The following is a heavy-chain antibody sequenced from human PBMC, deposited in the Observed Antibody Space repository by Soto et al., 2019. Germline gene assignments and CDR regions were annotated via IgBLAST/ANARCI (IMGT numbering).Heavy chain of an antibody. V-gene: IGHV1-8*02. CDR1: GGTFSSYT. D-gene: IGHD7-27*01. CDR3: ARGGEYPYYYYYMDV. CDR2: IIPNSGIT. J-gene: IGHJ6*03. Sequence: ASVKVSCKASGGTFSSYTISLVRQAPGQGLEWMGRIIPNSGITSYAQKFQGRVTMTRNTSISTAYMELSSLRSEDTAVYYCARGGEYPYYYYYMDVWGKGTTVTVSS.